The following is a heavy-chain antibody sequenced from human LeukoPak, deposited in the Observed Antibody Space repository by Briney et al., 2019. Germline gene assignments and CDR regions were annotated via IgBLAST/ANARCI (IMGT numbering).Heavy chain of an antibody. CDR1: GFTFSSSA. CDR2: ISGSGGGT. V-gene: IGHV3-23*01. CDR3: AKSGGSSGWLY. D-gene: IGHD6-19*01. J-gene: IGHJ4*02. Sequence: GGSLRLSCAASGFTFSSSAMSWARQAPGKGLEWLSGISGSGGGTYYADSVKGRFTISRDDSKNTLYLQMHSLRAEDTAVYYCAKSGGSSGWLYWGQGTLVTVSS.